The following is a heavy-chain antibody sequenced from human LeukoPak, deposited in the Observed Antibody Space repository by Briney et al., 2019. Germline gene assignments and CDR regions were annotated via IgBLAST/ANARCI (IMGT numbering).Heavy chain of an antibody. J-gene: IGHJ4*02. V-gene: IGHV4-34*01. CDR1: GGSFSGYY. CDR3: ARHEDSSWSAVFDY. CDR2: IYYSGST. D-gene: IGHD6-13*01. Sequence: SETLSLTCAVYGGSFSGYYWGWIRQPPGKGLEWIGTIYYSGSTYYNPSLKSRVTISVDMSKNQFSLQLSSVTAADTAVYYCARHEDSSWSAVFDYWGQGTLVTVSS.